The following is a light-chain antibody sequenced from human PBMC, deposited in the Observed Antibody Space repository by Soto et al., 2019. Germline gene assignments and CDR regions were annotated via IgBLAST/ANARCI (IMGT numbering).Light chain of an antibody. Sequence: QSVLTQPPSVSGAPGERVTISCTGSSSDIGAGYRVRWYQQVPGTAPKLLIYDNTNRPSGVSVRFSGSKSGTSASLAISGLQAEDEADYYCQTWGTGIQVFGGGTQLTVL. J-gene: IGLJ2*01. CDR2: DNT. CDR1: SSDIGAGYR. CDR3: QTWGTGIQV. V-gene: IGLV1-40*01.